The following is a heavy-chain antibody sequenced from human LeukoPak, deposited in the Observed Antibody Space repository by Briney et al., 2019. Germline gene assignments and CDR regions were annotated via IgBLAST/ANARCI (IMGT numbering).Heavy chain of an antibody. CDR1: DGSISNTGSSTYY. V-gene: IGHV4-39*07. Sequence: SETLSLTCTVSDGSISNTGSSTYYWGWIRQPPGKGLEWIGSISYSGSTNYNPSLKSRVTMSIDTSKKQFSLELSSVTAADTTVYYCARYTRIVGATTWGDYWGRGTLVTVS. CDR3: ARYTRIVGATTWGDY. CDR2: ISYSGST. D-gene: IGHD1-26*01. J-gene: IGHJ4*02.